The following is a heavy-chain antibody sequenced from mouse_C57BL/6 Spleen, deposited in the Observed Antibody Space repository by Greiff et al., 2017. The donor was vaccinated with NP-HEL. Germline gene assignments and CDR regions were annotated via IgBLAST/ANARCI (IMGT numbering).Heavy chain of an antibody. CDR2: INPSNGGT. Sequence: QVQLQQPGTELVKPGASVKLSCKASGYTFTSYWMHWVKQRPGQGLAWIGNINPSNGGTNYNEKFKSKATLTVDKSSSTAYMQLSSLTSEDAAVNYGARSSIWLRRDGFAYWGKGTLVTVSA. CDR1: GYTFTSYW. CDR3: ARSSIWLRRDGFAY. J-gene: IGHJ3*01. D-gene: IGHD2-2*01. V-gene: IGHV1-53*01.